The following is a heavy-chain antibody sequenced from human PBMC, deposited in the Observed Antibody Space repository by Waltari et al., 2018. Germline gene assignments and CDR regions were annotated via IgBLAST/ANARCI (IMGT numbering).Heavy chain of an antibody. CDR2: ISSNGNTK. CDR1: GSTLQPYS. V-gene: IGHV3-30*16. J-gene: IGHJ6*03. Sequence: QEQLVESGGGGVPPGQSLPLPCAASGSTLQPYSLHWVRQAPGRGLQWVAVISSNGNTKYYADAVKGRFTISRDNSRNILHLQMNSLRPEDTAVYFCARVWRDFFYYSMDVWGQGTTVTVSS. CDR3: ARVWRDFFYYSMDV.